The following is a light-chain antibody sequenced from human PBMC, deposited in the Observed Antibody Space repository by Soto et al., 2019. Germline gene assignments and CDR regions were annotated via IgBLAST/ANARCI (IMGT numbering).Light chain of an antibody. Sequence: DIQMTQSPSTLSASVGDRVTITCRASQSISHWLDWYKQKPGKAPKLLIYDASSLESGVPSRFSGSGSGTEFTLTISSLQPDDFATYYCQQYNSRRTFGQGTKVEIK. J-gene: IGKJ1*01. V-gene: IGKV1-5*01. CDR3: QQYNSRRT. CDR2: DAS. CDR1: QSISHW.